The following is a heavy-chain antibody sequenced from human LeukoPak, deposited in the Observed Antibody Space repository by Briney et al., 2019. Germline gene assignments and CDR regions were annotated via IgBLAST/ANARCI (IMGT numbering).Heavy chain of an antibody. Sequence: ASVKVSCKASGYTFTSYYMHWVRQAPGQGLEWMGIINPSGGSTSYAQKFQGRVTMTRDTSTSTVYMELSSLRSEDTAVYYCARDRLGYYYDSSAFSYWGQGTLVTVSS. J-gene: IGHJ4*02. CDR3: ARDRLGYYYDSSAFSY. CDR2: INPSGGST. V-gene: IGHV1-46*01. D-gene: IGHD3-22*01. CDR1: GYTFTSYY.